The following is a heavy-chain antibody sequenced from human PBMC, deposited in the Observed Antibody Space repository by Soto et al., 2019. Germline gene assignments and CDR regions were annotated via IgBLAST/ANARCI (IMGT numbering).Heavy chain of an antibody. D-gene: IGHD6-13*01. CDR3: ARDHGAAGRADSFDY. J-gene: IGHJ4*02. V-gene: IGHV3-33*01. CDR1: GFTFSSYG. Sequence: QVQLVESGGGVVQPGRSLRLSCAASGFTFSSYGMHWVRQAPGKGLEWVAVIWYDGSNKYYADSVKGRFTISRDNSKNTLYLQMNSLRAEDTAVYYCARDHGAAGRADSFDYWGQGTLVTVSS. CDR2: IWYDGSNK.